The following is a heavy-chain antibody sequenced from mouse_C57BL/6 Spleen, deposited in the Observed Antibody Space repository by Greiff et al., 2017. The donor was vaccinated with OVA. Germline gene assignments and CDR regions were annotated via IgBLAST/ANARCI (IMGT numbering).Heavy chain of an antibody. CDR3: ARGGNRAMDD. CDR2: ISSGSSTI. Sequence: EVQLVESGGGLVKPGGSLKLSCAASGFTFSDYGMHWVRQAPGQGLEWVAYISSGSSTIYYADTVKGRFTISRDNAKNTLFLQMTSLRSEDTAMYYCARGGNRAMDDWGQGTSVTVSS. V-gene: IGHV5-17*01. J-gene: IGHJ4*01. CDR1: GFTFSDYG. D-gene: IGHD2-1*01.